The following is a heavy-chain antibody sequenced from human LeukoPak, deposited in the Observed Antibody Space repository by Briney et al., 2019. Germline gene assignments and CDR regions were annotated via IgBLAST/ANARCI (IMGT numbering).Heavy chain of an antibody. CDR2: INAGNGNT. V-gene: IGHV1-3*01. Sequence: GASVKVSCKASGYTFTSYAIHWVRQAPGQRLEWMGWINAGNGNTKYSQKFQGRVTITRDTSASTAYMELSSLRSEDTAVYYCARSHWLGYCSSTSCFPLGYWGQGTLVTVSS. CDR3: ARSHWLGYCSSTSCFPLGY. D-gene: IGHD2-2*01. J-gene: IGHJ4*02. CDR1: GYTFTSYA.